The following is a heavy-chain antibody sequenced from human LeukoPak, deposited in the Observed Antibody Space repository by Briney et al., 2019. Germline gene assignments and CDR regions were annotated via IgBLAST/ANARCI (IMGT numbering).Heavy chain of an antibody. Sequence: LSETLSLTCMVSGCSISSSSYYWCLSRQPPGKGLEWIGSINYSGSTYYNPSLKSRVTISVDTSKSQFSLKLSYVTAADTAVYYWARLRSVLYDFWSGYRSDAFDIWGQGTMVTVSS. CDR2: INYSGST. V-gene: IGHV4-39*07. CDR1: GCSISSSSYY. D-gene: IGHD3-3*01. CDR3: ARLRSVLYDFWSGYRSDAFDI. J-gene: IGHJ3*02.